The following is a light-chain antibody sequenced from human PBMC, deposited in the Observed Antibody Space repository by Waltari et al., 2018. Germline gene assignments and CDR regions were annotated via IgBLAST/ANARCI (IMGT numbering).Light chain of an antibody. CDR1: QSVSSN. Sequence: EIVMTQSPATLSVSPGERATLSCRASQSVSSNLAWYQQKPGQAPRLLLYGASTRATGTPARFSGSGSGTEFTLTISSLQSGDFAVYYCQHYNNWPPLTFGGGTKVEIK. V-gene: IGKV3-15*01. J-gene: IGKJ4*01. CDR3: QHYNNWPPLT. CDR2: GAS.